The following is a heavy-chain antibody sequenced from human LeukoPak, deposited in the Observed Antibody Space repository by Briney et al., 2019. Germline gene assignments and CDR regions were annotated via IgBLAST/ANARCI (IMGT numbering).Heavy chain of an antibody. CDR2: IYYSGST. CDR3: ARDYGRDGYNYFDY. V-gene: IGHV4-61*01. CDR1: GVSVSSSSYY. Sequence: KTSETLSLTCIVSGVSVSSSSYYWSWIRQPPGRGLEWIGFIYYSGSTNYNPSLKSRVTISVDTSKNLFSLKLNSVTAADTAVYYCARDYGRDGYNYFDYWGQGTLVTVSS. J-gene: IGHJ4*02. D-gene: IGHD5-24*01.